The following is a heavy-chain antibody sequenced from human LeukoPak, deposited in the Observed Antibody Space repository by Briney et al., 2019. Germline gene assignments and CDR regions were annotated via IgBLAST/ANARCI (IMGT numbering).Heavy chain of an antibody. J-gene: IGHJ6*04. Sequence: KSSETLSLNCAVYGGSFSGYYWSWIRQPPGKGLEWIGEINHSGSTNYNPSLKSRVTISVDTSKNQFSLKLSSVTAADTAVYYCARGFRMDVWGKGTTVTVSS. CDR2: INHSGST. CDR1: GGSFSGYY. D-gene: IGHD2/OR15-2a*01. V-gene: IGHV4-34*01. CDR3: ARGFRMDV.